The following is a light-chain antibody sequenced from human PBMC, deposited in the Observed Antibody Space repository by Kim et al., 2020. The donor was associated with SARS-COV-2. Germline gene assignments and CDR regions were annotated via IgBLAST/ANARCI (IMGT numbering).Light chain of an antibody. CDR2: LEGSGSY. CDR3: ETWDSNIWV. CDR1: SGNSSYI. J-gene: IGLJ3*02. V-gene: IGLV4-60*03. Sequence: SSVKLTCTLSSGNSSYIIAWHQQQPGKAPRYLMKLEGSGSYNKGSGVPDRFSGSSSGADRYLTISNLQSEDEADYYCETWDSNIWVFGGGTQLTVL.